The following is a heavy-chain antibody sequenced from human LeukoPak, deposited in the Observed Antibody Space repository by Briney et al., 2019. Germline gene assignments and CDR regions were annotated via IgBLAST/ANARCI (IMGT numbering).Heavy chain of an antibody. CDR3: AKDSTQLWKIYYFDY. CDR2: ISGSGGST. Sequence: PGGSLRLSCAAPGFTFSSYAMSWVRQAPGKGLEWVSAISGSGGSTYYADSVKGRFTISRDNSKNTLYLQMNSLRAEDTAVYYCAKDSTQLWKIYYFDYWGQGTLVTVSS. J-gene: IGHJ4*02. CDR1: GFTFSSYA. D-gene: IGHD5-18*01. V-gene: IGHV3-23*01.